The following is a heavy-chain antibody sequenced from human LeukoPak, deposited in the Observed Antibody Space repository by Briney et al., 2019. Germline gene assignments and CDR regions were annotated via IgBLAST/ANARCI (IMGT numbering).Heavy chain of an antibody. CDR3: AKATVFGVVDYFDY. D-gene: IGHD3-3*01. CDR1: GFTFSSYS. CDR2: ISSSSSYI. V-gene: IGHV3-21*04. Sequence: PGGSLRLSCAASGFTFSSYSMNWVRQAPGKGLEWVSSISSSSSYIYYADSVKGRFTISRDNAKNSLYLQMNSLSAEDTAVYYCAKATVFGVVDYFDYWGQGTLVTVSS. J-gene: IGHJ4*02.